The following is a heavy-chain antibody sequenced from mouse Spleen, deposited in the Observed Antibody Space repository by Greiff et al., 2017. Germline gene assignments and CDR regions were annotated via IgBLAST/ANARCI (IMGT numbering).Heavy chain of an antibody. V-gene: IGHV5-9*01. Sequence: DVMLVESGGGLVKRGGSLKLSCAASGFTFSSYAMSWVRQTPEKRLEWVATISSGGGNTYYPDSVKGRFTISRDNAKNTLYLQMSSLKSEDTAMYYCARTGIYYGYDGPSWFAYWGQGTLVTVSA. D-gene: IGHD2-2*01. CDR3: ARTGIYYGYDGPSWFAY. J-gene: IGHJ3*01. CDR1: GFTFSSYA. CDR2: ISSGGGNT.